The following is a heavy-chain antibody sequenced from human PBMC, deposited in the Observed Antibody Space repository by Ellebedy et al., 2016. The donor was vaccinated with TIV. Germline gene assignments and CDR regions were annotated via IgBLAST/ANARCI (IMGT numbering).Heavy chain of an antibody. J-gene: IGHJ4*02. D-gene: IGHD4-17*01. CDR3: ATVYDQYGDRDY. Sequence: AASVKVSCKASGYTFTGYYIHWVRQAPGQGLEWMGIINPSGGSTSYAQKFQGRVTMTEDTSTDTAYMELSSLRSEDTAVYYWATVYDQYGDRDYWGQGTLVTVSS. V-gene: IGHV1-46*01. CDR2: INPSGGST. CDR1: GYTFTGYY.